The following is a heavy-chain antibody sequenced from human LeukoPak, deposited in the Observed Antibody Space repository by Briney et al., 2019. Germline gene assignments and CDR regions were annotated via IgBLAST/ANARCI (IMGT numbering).Heavy chain of an antibody. CDR3: ARAYAGYSSGCSLY. J-gene: IGHJ4*02. CDR2: INSDGSST. Sequence: GGSLRLSCAASGFTFSSYWMHWVRQAPGKGLVWVSRINSDGSSTSYADSVKGRFTISRDNAKNSLYLQMNSLRAEGTAVYYCARAYAGYSSGCSLYWGQGTLVTVSS. V-gene: IGHV3-74*01. CDR1: GFTFSSYW. D-gene: IGHD6-19*01.